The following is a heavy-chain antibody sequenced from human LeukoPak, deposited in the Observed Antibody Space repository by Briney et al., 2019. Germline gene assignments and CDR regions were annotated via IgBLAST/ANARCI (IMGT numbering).Heavy chain of an antibody. V-gene: IGHV1-2*02. Sequence: GASVKVSCKASGYTFTGYYMHWVRQAPGQGLEWMGWINPNSGGTNYAQKFQGRVTMTRDTSISTAYMELSRLRSDDTAVYYCARVRPETTVVTTGGYWGQGTLVTVSS. D-gene: IGHD4-23*01. CDR2: INPNSGGT. J-gene: IGHJ4*02. CDR1: GYTFTGYY. CDR3: ARVRPETTVVTTGGY.